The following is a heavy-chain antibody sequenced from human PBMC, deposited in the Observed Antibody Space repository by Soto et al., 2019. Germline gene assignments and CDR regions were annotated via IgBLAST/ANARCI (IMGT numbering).Heavy chain of an antibody. CDR2: IIPIFGTA. D-gene: IGHD6-19*01. CDR1: GGTFSSYA. Sequence: ASVKVSCKASGGTFSSYAISWVRQAPGQGLEWMGGIIPIFGTANYAQKFQGRVTITADESTSTAYMELSSLRSEDTAVYYCARVDKAVAGVDYWGQGTLVTVSS. J-gene: IGHJ4*02. CDR3: ARVDKAVAGVDY. V-gene: IGHV1-69*13.